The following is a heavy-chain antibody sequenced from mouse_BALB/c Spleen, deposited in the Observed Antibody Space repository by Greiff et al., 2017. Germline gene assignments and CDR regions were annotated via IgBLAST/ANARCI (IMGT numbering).Heavy chain of an antibody. Sequence: QVHVKQSGAELVRPGTSVKISCKASGYTFTNYWLGWVKQRPGHGLEWIGDIYPGGGYTNYNEKFKGKATLTADTSSSPAYMPLSSLTSEDSAVYFCARGPYYYGSMDWYFDVWGAGTTVTVSS. D-gene: IGHD1-1*01. CDR2: IYPGGGYT. V-gene: IGHV1-63*02. J-gene: IGHJ1*01. CDR3: ARGPYYYGSMDWYFDV. CDR1: GYTFTNYW.